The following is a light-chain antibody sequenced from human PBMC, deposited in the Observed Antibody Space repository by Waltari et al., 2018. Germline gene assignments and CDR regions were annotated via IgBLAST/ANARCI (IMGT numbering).Light chain of an antibody. Sequence: QSVLPQPPSVSAVPGQKVSISCSGSTPNLGNNNVPWYQQFPGTAPKLLIYEDYRRPSGIPDRFSGSKSGASATLDITGLQTGDEADYYCGAWDSSLGVGVLGGGTRVTVL. CDR1: TPNLGNNN. V-gene: IGLV1-51*01. CDR3: GAWDSSLGVGV. CDR2: EDY. J-gene: IGLJ3*02.